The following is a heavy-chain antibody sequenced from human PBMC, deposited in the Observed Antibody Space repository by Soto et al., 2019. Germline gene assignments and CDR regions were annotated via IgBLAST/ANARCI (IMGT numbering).Heavy chain of an antibody. Sequence: ASETLSLTCTVSGGSISSGGYYWSWIRQHPGKGLEWIGYIYYSGSTYYNPSLKSRVTISVDTSKNQFSLKLSSVTAADTAVYYCARDAGYRYGMDVWGQGTTVTVSS. D-gene: IGHD5-18*01. CDR3: ARDAGYRYGMDV. CDR2: IYYSGST. V-gene: IGHV4-31*03. J-gene: IGHJ6*02. CDR1: GGSISSGGYY.